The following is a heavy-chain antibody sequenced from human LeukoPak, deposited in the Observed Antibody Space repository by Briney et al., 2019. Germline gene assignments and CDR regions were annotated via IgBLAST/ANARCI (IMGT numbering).Heavy chain of an antibody. D-gene: IGHD5-12*01. CDR1: GGSISSYY. Sequence: SETLSLTCTVSGGSISSYYWSWIRQPPGKGLEWIGYIYYSGSTNYNPSLKSRVTISVDTSKNQFSLKLSSVTAADTAVYYCARGRYANPYFDYWGQGTLVTVSS. V-gene: IGHV4-59*01. CDR3: ARGRYANPYFDY. CDR2: IYYSGST. J-gene: IGHJ4*02.